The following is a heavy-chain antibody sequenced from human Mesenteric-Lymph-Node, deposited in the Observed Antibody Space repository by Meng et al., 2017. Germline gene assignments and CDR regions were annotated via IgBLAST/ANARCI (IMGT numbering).Heavy chain of an antibody. Sequence: HLKQGGEGLLKPLGTLSLPLAVYGGSFTAYSWTGTRQAPGKGPEWIGEVTHSGSTTYNPSLASRVSISVDKPKKQFSLTLNSVTAADTAVYYCAKGRANYFGSKHNYFDSWGQGTLVTVSS. CDR3: AKGRANYFGSKHNYFDS. CDR2: VTHSGST. D-gene: IGHD3-10*01. V-gene: IGHV4-34*02. J-gene: IGHJ5*01. CDR1: GGSFTAYS.